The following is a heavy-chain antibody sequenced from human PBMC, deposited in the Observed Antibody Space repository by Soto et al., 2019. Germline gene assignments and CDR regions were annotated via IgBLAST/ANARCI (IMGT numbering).Heavy chain of an antibody. D-gene: IGHD2-2*02. Sequence: PGGSLRLSCAASGFTFSSYAMSWVRQAPGKGLEWVSAISGSGGSTYYADSVKGRFTISRDNSKNSLYLQMNSLRAEDTAVYYCAKACPIPSYYNYSLDGWGQGTTVTVSS. CDR3: AKACPIPSYYNYSLDG. CDR1: GFTFSSYA. J-gene: IGHJ6*02. V-gene: IGHV3-23*01. CDR2: ISGSGGST.